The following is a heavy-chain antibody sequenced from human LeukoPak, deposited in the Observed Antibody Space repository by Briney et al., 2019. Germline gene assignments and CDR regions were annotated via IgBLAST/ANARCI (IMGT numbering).Heavy chain of an antibody. D-gene: IGHD3-22*01. Sequence: GGSLRLSCAASGFTFSSYSMNWVRQAPGKGLEWVSSISSSSSYMYYADSVKGRLTISRDNAKNSLYLQMNSLRAEDTAVYYCARDKEYYDSSGYYDYWGQGTLVTVSS. CDR1: GFTFSSYS. CDR3: ARDKEYYDSSGYYDY. CDR2: ISSSSSYM. V-gene: IGHV3-21*01. J-gene: IGHJ4*02.